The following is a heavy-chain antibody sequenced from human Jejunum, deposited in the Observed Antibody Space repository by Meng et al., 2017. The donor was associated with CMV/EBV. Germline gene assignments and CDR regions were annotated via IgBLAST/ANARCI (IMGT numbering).Heavy chain of an antibody. J-gene: IGHJ4*02. Sequence: QVQLRESGPGLLKPSQTLSLTCNVSGGSSSSGDHYWSWIRQSPGKGLESIAYMLYSGTTYYNPALKSRITISTDTSKNQFSLKLTSMTAADTAVYYCARGRGYSYGIDYWGQGTLVTVSS. V-gene: IGHV4-30-4*01. D-gene: IGHD5-18*01. CDR2: MLYSGTT. CDR1: GGSSSSGDHY. CDR3: ARGRGYSYGIDY.